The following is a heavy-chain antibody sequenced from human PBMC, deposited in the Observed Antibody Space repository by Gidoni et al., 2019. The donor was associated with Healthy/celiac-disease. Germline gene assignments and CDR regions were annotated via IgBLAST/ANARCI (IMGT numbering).Heavy chain of an antibody. V-gene: IGHV4-34*01. Sequence: QVQLQQWGAGVLKPSETLSLTCAVYGGSFSGYYWSWIRQPPGKGLEWIGEINHSGSTNYNPSLKSRVTISVDTSKNQFSLKLSSVTAADTAVYYCARAGIRGYSSSWYYYWGQGTLVTVSS. J-gene: IGHJ4*02. D-gene: IGHD6-13*01. CDR1: GGSFSGYY. CDR3: ARAGIRGYSSSWYYY. CDR2: INHSGST.